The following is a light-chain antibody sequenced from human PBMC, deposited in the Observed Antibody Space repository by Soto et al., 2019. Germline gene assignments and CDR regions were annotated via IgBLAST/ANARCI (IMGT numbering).Light chain of an antibody. J-gene: IGLJ1*01. V-gene: IGLV2-14*02. CDR3: SSYRSSSTYV. Sequence: QSALAQPASVSGSPGQSITISCTETSRDFGSHNPVSWYQQYPSKAPKLMIYEASKRPSGVSDRFSGSKSGNTASLTISGLQAEDEADYYCSSYRSSSTYVFGTGTKV. CDR1: SRDFGSHNP. CDR2: EAS.